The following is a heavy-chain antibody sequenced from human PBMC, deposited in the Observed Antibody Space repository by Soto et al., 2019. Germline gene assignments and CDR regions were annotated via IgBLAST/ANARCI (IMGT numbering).Heavy chain of an antibody. Sequence: EVQLLESGGGLVQPGGSLRLSCAASGFTFSSYAMSWVRQAPGKGLEWVSAISGSGGSTYYADSVKGRFTISRDNSKNTLYLQMNSLRAEDTAVYYCAKEYYYDSSGYPHFDYWGQGTLVTVS. D-gene: IGHD3-22*01. J-gene: IGHJ4*02. CDR1: GFTFSSYA. CDR3: AKEYYYDSSGYPHFDY. CDR2: ISGSGGST. V-gene: IGHV3-23*01.